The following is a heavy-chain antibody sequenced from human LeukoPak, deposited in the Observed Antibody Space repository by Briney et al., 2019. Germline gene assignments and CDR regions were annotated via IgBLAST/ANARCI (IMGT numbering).Heavy chain of an antibody. CDR2: IIPIFGTA. CDR1: GGTFSSYA. V-gene: IGHV1-69*05. CDR3: ARGRWLQLDFARGTGYFGY. J-gene: IGHJ4*01. Sequence: ASVNVSCKASGGTFSSYAISWLRQAPGQGLEWMGGIIPIFGTANYAQKFQGRVTITTDESTSTAYMELSSLRSEDTAVYYCARGRWLQLDFARGTGYFGYWGHGTLVTVSS. D-gene: IGHD5-24*01.